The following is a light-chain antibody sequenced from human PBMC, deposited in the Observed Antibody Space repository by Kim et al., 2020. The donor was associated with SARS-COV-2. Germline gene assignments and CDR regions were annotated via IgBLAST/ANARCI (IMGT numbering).Light chain of an antibody. CDR3: QQSYSAPYT. V-gene: IGKV1-39*01. Sequence: ASVGDRVTLTCPASQSIYNSLNWYQQKPRKAPNLLIYTASSLEGGVPSRFSGSGSVTDFTLTITSLQPEDFATYFCQQSYSAPYTFGQGTKLEI. CDR2: TAS. J-gene: IGKJ2*01. CDR1: QSIYNS.